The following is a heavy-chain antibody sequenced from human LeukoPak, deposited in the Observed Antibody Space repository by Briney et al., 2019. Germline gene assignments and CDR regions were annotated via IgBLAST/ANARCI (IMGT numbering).Heavy chain of an antibody. D-gene: IGHD3-10*01. CDR1: GFTFSSYG. J-gene: IGHJ3*02. CDR3: ARNEPLWFGEFDAFDI. CDR2: ISYDGSNK. V-gene: IGHV3-30*03. Sequence: GRSLRLSCAASGFTFSSYGMHWVRQAPGKGLDWVAVISYDGSNKYYVDSVKGRFTISRDNSKNMLYLQTNSLRAEDTAVYYCARNEPLWFGEFDAFDIWGQGTMVTVSS.